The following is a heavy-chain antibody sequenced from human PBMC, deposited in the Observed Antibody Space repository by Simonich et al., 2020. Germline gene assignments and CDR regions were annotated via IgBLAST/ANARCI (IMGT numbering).Heavy chain of an antibody. CDR3: ARLSSRSDAFDI. Sequence: QVQLQQWGAGLLKPSETLSLTCAVYGGSFSGYYWSWIRQPPGKGLEWIGEINHSGSTNSHPSLKSRVTISVDTSKNRFSLKLSSVTAADTAVYYCARLSSRSDAFDIWGQGTMVTVSS. CDR2: INHSGST. J-gene: IGHJ3*02. CDR1: GGSFSGYY. V-gene: IGHV4-34*01.